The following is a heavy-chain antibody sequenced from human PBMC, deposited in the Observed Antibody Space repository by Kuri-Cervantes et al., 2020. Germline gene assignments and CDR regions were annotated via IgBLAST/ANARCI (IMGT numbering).Heavy chain of an antibody. J-gene: IGHJ4*02. CDR2: ITSTSNYI. D-gene: IGHD2-15*01. CDR1: GFTFDNYA. V-gene: IGHV3-21*01. Sequence: LSLTCAASGFTFDNYAMSWVCQAPGKGLEWVSSITSTSNYIYYADSVKGRFTISRDNAKNSLYLQMNSLRAEDTAVYYCAPGRWFMELGPYYWGQGTLVTVSS. CDR3: APGRWFMELGPYY.